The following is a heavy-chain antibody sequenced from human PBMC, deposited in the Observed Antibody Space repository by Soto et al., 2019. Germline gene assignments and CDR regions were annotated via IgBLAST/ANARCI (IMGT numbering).Heavy chain of an antibody. CDR1: GFAFTGHP. D-gene: IGHD3-10*01. Sequence: GGSLRLSCAASGFAFTGHPMSWVRQAPEKGLEWVAGISDGGDLTYNADSVKGRFTISRDNSRNTLYLQMNSLRAEDTAVYYCARRVIGSSRAFDIWGQGTMVTVSS. CDR3: ARRVIGSSRAFDI. CDR2: ISDGGDLT. V-gene: IGHV3-23*01. J-gene: IGHJ3*02.